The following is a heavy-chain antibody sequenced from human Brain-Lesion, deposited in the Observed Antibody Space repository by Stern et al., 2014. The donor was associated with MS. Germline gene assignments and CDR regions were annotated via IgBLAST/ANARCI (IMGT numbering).Heavy chain of an antibody. Sequence: VKLVESGAEVKKPGASVKVSCKTSGYIFTGYYIHWVRQAPGQGLEWMAWINPNTGGTTYAQKFQGRVTMSRDTSISTAYVELSSLTSDDTAVYYCARDQRGITIFGVVTDYYYLGMDVWGQGTTVTVSS. CDR1: GYIFTGYY. D-gene: IGHD3-3*01. CDR2: INPNTGGT. CDR3: ARDQRGITIFGVVTDYYYLGMDV. J-gene: IGHJ6*02. V-gene: IGHV1-2*02.